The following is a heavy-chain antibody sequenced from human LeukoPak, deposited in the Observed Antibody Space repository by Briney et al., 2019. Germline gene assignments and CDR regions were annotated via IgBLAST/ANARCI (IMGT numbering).Heavy chain of an antibody. CDR1: GFAFTTYA. V-gene: IGHV4-4*09. CDR3: ARHLDYYYMDV. CDR2: IYTSGST. J-gene: IGHJ6*03. Sequence: KPGGSLRLSCAASGFAFTTYAMSWVRQAPGKGLEWIGYIYTSGSTNYNPSLKSRVTISVDTSKNQFSLKLSSVTAADTAVYYCARHLDYYYMDVWGKGTTVTVSS.